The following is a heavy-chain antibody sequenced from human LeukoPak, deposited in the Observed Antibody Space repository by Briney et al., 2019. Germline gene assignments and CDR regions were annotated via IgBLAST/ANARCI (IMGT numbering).Heavy chain of an antibody. V-gene: IGHV4-30-2*01. CDR2: IYHSGST. Sequence: SETLSLTCAVSGGSISSGCYSWSWIRQPPGKGLEWIGYIYHSGSTYYNPSLKSRVTISVDRSKNQFSLKLSSVTAADTAVYYCAVGESHAFDIWGQGTMVTVSS. D-gene: IGHD3-10*01. CDR3: AVGESHAFDI. J-gene: IGHJ3*02. CDR1: GGSISSGCYS.